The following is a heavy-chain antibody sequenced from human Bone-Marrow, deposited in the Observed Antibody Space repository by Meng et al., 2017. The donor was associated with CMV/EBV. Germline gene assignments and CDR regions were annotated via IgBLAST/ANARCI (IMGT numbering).Heavy chain of an antibody. CDR2: MNPNSGNT. V-gene: IGHV1-8*02. CDR3: ARFGLYCSSTSCYDENWFDP. Sequence: ASVKVSCKASGGTFSSYAIRWVRQAPGQGLEWMGWMNPNSGNTGYAQKFQGRVTMTRNTSISTAYMELSSLRSEDTAVYYCARFGLYCSSTSCYDENWFDPWGQGTLVTVSS. D-gene: IGHD2-2*01. CDR1: GGTFSSYA. J-gene: IGHJ5*02.